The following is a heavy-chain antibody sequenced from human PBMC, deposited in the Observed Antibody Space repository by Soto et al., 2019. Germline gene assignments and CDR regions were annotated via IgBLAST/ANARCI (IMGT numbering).Heavy chain of an antibody. D-gene: IGHD2-8*01. J-gene: IGHJ6*02. V-gene: IGHV1-3*01. CDR3: ARLGCTHRPLCGMAV. CDR1: GYTFTSYA. Sequence: ASVKVSCKASGYTFTSYAMHLVRQAPVQRLEWMGWINAGNGNTKYSQKFQGRVTITRDTSASTAYMELSSLRSEDTALYYCARLGCTHRPLCGMAVWXQGTTVTSP. CDR2: INAGNGNT.